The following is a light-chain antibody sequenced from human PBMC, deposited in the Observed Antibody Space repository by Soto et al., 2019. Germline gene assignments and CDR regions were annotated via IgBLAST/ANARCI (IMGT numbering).Light chain of an antibody. CDR1: QSVNNTY. Sequence: EMVLTQSPGTLPLSPGERAFLSCRASQSVNNTYLAWYQRKPGRAPRLLIYGASSRATGIRDRFIGSASGTDFTLTITRLEPEDFAVYFCQQYGSSPPTFGQGTKVEFK. V-gene: IGKV3-20*01. CDR3: QQYGSSPPT. J-gene: IGKJ1*01. CDR2: GAS.